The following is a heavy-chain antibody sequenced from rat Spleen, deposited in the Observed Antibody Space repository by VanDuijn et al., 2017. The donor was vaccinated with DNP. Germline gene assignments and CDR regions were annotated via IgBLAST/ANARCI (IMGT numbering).Heavy chain of an antibody. V-gene: IGHV5-31*01. CDR1: GFTFNNYW. J-gene: IGHJ4*01. CDR3: AREGGDA. Sequence: EVQLVESGGDLVQPGRSLKLSCVASGFTFNNYWMTWIRQVPGKGLEWVASITSSGGSTYYPDSVKGRFTISRENAKNTLYLQSNSLRSEDTATYDCAREGGDAWGQGTSVTVSS. CDR2: ITSSGGST.